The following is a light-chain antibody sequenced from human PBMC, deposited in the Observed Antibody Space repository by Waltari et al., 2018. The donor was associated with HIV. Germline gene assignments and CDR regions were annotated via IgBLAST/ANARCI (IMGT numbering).Light chain of an antibody. J-gene: IGLJ2*01. CDR2: QDT. CDR3: QAWDKNTVV. CDR1: ELDNKY. V-gene: IGLV3-1*01. Sequence: SFELKQPPSVSVSPRQTASITCSGDELDNKYISWYQHKAGQSPLLVIYQDTKRPSGIPERFSGSNSGNTATLTIIGTQAMDEADYYCQAWDKNTVVFGGGTKLTVL.